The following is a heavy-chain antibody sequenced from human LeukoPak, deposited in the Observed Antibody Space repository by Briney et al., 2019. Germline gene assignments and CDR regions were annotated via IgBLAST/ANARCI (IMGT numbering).Heavy chain of an antibody. V-gene: IGHV3-33*01. CDR1: GLPFSRYG. Sequence: GWSLRLSCASSGLPFSRYGMHGVRPAPGRGLAWVAIIWYDGSNKYYVDSVKGRFTIANDNSKNTLYLQMNSLRAEDTAIYYCATVRGGFSSTWNADSWGQGTLVTVSS. CDR2: IWYDGSNK. D-gene: IGHD1-1*01. CDR3: ATVRGGFSSTWNADS. J-gene: IGHJ4*02.